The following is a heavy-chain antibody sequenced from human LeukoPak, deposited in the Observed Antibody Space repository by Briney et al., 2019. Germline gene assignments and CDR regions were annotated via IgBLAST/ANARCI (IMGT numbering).Heavy chain of an antibody. CDR2: ISGDGGSA. D-gene: IGHD3-16*01. CDR3: AKDAGSSGPSRSSKGAYFFDY. Sequence: GGSLRLSCAASGFTFTSYAMTWVRQVPGKGLHWVSAISGDGGSAYYADAVKGRFSVSSGRSKNTVYLQMDILRAADTAVYYCAKDAGSSGPSRSSKGAYFFDYWGQGTLVTVSS. V-gene: IGHV3-23*01. J-gene: IGHJ4*02. CDR1: GFTFTSYA.